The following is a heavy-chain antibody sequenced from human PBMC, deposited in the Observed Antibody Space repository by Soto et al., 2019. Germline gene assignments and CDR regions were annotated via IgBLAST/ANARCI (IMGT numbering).Heavy chain of an antibody. J-gene: IGHJ4*02. CDR1: GYTFTSYG. V-gene: IGHV1-18*01. CDR2: ISAYNGNT. Sequence: ASVKVSCKASGYTFTSYGISWVRQAPGQGPEWMGWISAYNGNTNYAQKLQGRVTMTTDTSTSTAYMELRSLRSDDTAVYYCARVSRWMTTTPGDYWGQGTLVTVSS. D-gene: IGHD4-4*01. CDR3: ARVSRWMTTTPGDY.